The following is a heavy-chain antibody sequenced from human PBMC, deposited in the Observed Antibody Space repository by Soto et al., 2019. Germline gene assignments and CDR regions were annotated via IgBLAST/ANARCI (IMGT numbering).Heavy chain of an antibody. J-gene: IGHJ4*02. CDR2: LIPLFGTT. CDR1: GGTFSGHA. D-gene: IGHD2-8*01. V-gene: IGHV1-69*06. CDR3: ARGPNWPSRFDS. Sequence: QVQLVQSGAEVKKPGSSVKVSCEASGGTFSGHAISWVRQAPGQGPEWMGGLIPLFGTTQHAQNFQNRLTISSDKSTSTAYMALTSLRFEDTAIYYCARGPNWPSRFDSCGQGTLVTVSS.